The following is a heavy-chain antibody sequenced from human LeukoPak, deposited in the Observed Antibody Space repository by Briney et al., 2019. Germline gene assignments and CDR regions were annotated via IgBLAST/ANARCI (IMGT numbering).Heavy chain of an antibody. CDR2: FDPEDGET. D-gene: IGHD3-16*02. Sequence: ASVKVSCKVSGYTLTELSMHWVRQAPGKGLEWMGGFDPEDGETIYAQKFQGRVTMTEDTSTDTAYMEPSSLRSEDTAVYYCASRYRLRGWFDPWGQGTLVTVSS. CDR1: GYTLTELS. V-gene: IGHV1-24*01. CDR3: ASRYRLRGWFDP. J-gene: IGHJ5*02.